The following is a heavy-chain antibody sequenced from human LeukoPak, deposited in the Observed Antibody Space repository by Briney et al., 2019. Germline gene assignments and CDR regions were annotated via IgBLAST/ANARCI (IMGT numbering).Heavy chain of an antibody. J-gene: IGHJ6*02. V-gene: IGHV3-30*18. Sequence: GGSLRLSCAAPGFTFSSFDMHWGRQAPGKGLEWVAVISYDGTNKYYADSVRRRFTISRDTSKNTLYLQMNSLRAEDTAVYYCAKEYGSGSYFYFYAMDVWGQGTTATVSS. CDR2: ISYDGTNK. CDR3: AKEYGSGSYFYFYAMDV. CDR1: GFTFSSFD. D-gene: IGHD3-10*01.